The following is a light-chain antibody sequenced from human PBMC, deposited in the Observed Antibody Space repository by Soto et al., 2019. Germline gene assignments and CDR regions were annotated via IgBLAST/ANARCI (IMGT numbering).Light chain of an antibody. CDR1: QDITNY. V-gene: IGKV1-33*01. Sequence: DIQMTQSPSSLSASVGDRVTVTCQASQDITNYLNWYQQKPGKASKLLIYDASILETGVPSRFSGSGSGTDFTFTISSLQPEDIATYYCQQYDNLPLTFGGGTKVDIK. CDR3: QQYDNLPLT. CDR2: DAS. J-gene: IGKJ4*01.